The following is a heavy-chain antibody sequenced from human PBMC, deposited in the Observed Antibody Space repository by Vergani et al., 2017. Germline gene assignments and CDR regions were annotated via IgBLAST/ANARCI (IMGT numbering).Heavy chain of an antibody. CDR1: GVTFSTDA. D-gene: IGHD3-22*01. CDR3: AGPQGTSAYYYGGFDY. J-gene: IGHJ4*02. CDR2: ISSDGGST. V-gene: IGHV3-23*01. Sequence: EVQLQESGGGLVKPGGSLRLSCAASGVTFSTDAMTWVRQAPGKGLEWVSTISSDGGSTYYADSVKGRFTISRDNSKNTLSLQMNSLTAEDTAIYYCAGPQGTSAYYYGGFDYWGQGILVTVSS.